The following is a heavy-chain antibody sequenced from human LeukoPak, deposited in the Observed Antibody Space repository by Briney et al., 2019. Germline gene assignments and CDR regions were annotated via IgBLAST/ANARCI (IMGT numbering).Heavy chain of an antibody. D-gene: IGHD3-22*01. Sequence: ASVKVSCKASGYTFTDYYMHWVRQAPGQGLEGMGIVNPSGGSTTYAQKFQGRVTMTRDMSTSTVYMELSSLRSEDTAVYYCARDTYYYDSSGYFDYWGQGTLVTVSS. J-gene: IGHJ4*02. CDR2: VNPSGGST. CDR3: ARDTYYYDSSGYFDY. CDR1: GYTFTDYY. V-gene: IGHV1-46*01.